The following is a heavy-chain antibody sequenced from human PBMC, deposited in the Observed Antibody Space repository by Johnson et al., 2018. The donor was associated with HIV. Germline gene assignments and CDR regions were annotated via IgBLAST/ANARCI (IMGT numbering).Heavy chain of an antibody. Sequence: VQLVESGVGVVQPGGFLRLSCAASGFTFDDHGMSWVRQAPGKGLEWISGINWNGGNRGYADSVKGQFIISRDNGKNSLYLQMNSLRAEDTALYYCARDRDLGRAFDIWGQGTMVTVSS. CDR3: ARDRDLGRAFDI. V-gene: IGHV3-20*04. CDR2: INWNGGNR. CDR1: GFTFDDHG. D-gene: IGHD1-26*01. J-gene: IGHJ3*02.